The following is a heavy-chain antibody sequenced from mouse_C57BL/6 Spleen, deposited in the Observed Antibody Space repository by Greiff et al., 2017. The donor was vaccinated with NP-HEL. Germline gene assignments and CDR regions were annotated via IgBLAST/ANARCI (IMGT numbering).Heavy chain of an antibody. CDR3: ARSGGCDY. CDR1: GYTFTSYW. J-gene: IGHJ2*01. V-gene: IGHV1-64*01. Sequence: VQLQQPGAELVKPGASVKLSCTASGYTFTSYWMHWVKQRPGQGLEWIGMIHPNSGSTNYTEKFKCKATLTVDKSSSTAYMQLSSLTSEDAAVYYCARSGGCDYWGQGTTLTVSS. CDR2: IHPNSGST.